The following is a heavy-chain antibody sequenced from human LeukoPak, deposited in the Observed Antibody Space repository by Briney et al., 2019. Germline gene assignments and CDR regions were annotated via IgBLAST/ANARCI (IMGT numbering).Heavy chain of an antibody. CDR3: ARGVVAANYYYYGMDV. Sequence: PSETLSLTCTVSGGSISSYYWSWIRQPPGKGLEWIGYIYYSGSTNYNPSLKSRVTISVDTSKNQFSLKLSSVTAADTAVYCCARGVVAANYYYYGMDVWGQGTTVTVSS. CDR2: IYYSGST. CDR1: GGSISSYY. J-gene: IGHJ6*02. V-gene: IGHV4-59*08. D-gene: IGHD2-15*01.